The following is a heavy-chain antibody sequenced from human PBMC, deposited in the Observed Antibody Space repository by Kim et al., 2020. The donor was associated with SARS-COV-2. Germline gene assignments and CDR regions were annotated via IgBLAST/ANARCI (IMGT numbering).Heavy chain of an antibody. CDR1: GFTFSSYG. J-gene: IGHJ4*01. CDR2: ISYDGSNK. Sequence: GGSLRLSCAASGFTFSSYGMHWVRQAPGKGLEWVAVISYDGSNKYYADSVKGRFTISRDNSKNTLYLQMNSLRAEDTAVYYCAKDLYYDSSGYSGYFDY. CDR3: AKDLYYDSSGYSGYFDY. V-gene: IGHV3-30*18. D-gene: IGHD3-22*01.